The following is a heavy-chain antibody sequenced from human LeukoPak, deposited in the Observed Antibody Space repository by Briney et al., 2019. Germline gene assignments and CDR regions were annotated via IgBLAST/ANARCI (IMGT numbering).Heavy chain of an antibody. V-gene: IGHV1-69*04. CDR1: GGTFTSHA. CDR3: ARDMDVGFGELVDY. CDR2: IIPTLGVA. Sequence: SVKVSCKASGGTFTSHAISWVRQAPGQGLEWMGRIIPTLGVATYAQKLQGRVTITADRSTSTAYMELRSLRSEDTAVYYCARDMDVGFGELVDYWGQGTLVTVSS. D-gene: IGHD3-10*01. J-gene: IGHJ4*02.